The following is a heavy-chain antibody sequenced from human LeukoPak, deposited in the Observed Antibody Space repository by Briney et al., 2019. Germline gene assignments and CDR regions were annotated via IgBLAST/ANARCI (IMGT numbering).Heavy chain of an antibody. CDR1: GGTFSSYA. CDR3: ARVPSNSGSYSPYYFDY. D-gene: IGHD1-26*01. J-gene: IGHJ4*02. CDR2: IIPIFGTA. V-gene: IGHV1-69*13. Sequence: ASVKVSCKDSGGTFSSYAISWVRQAPGQGLEWMGGIIPIFGTANYAQKFQGRVTITADESTSTAYMELSSLRSEDTAVYYCARVPSNSGSYSPYYFDYWGQGTLVTVSS.